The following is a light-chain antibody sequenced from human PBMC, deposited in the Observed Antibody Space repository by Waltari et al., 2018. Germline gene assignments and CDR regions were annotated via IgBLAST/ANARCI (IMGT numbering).Light chain of an antibody. CDR1: SVLYSSNNKNY. Sequence: SVLYSSNNKNYLAWYQQKPGQPPKLLIYWASTRESGVPDRFSGSGSGTDFTLTISSLQAEDVAVYYCQQYYSTFLTFGGGTKVEIK. CDR3: QQYYSTFLT. CDR2: WAS. J-gene: IGKJ4*01. V-gene: IGKV4-1*01.